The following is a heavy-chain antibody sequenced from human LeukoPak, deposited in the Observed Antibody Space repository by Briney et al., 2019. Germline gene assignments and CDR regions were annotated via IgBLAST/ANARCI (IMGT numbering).Heavy chain of an antibody. V-gene: IGHV1-69*01. J-gene: IGHJ6*03. CDR3: AALNLDYGGNTFYFYMDV. Sequence: SVKVSCKASGGTFNNYAISWVRQAPGQGLEWMGGIIPMFGSSKYAQKFQGRLTITADESTSTAFMDLSSLKSEDTAVYYCAALNLDYGGNTFYFYMDVWGKGTTVTISS. D-gene: IGHD4-23*01. CDR1: GGTFNNYA. CDR2: IIPMFGSS.